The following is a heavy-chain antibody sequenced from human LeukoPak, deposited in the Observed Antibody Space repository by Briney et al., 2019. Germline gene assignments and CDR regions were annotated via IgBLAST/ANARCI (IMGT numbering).Heavy chain of an antibody. CDR1: GFTFSSYG. CDR3: AKDRDIYYDSSGYRQNDAFDI. D-gene: IGHD3-22*01. V-gene: IGHV3-30*02. Sequence: PGGSLRLSCAASGFTFSSYGMHWVRQAPGKGLDWVAVIRYDGSNKYYADSVKGRFTISRDNSKNTVYLQMNSLRAEDTAVYYCAKDRDIYYDSSGYRQNDAFDIWGQGTMVTVSS. J-gene: IGHJ3*02. CDR2: IRYDGSNK.